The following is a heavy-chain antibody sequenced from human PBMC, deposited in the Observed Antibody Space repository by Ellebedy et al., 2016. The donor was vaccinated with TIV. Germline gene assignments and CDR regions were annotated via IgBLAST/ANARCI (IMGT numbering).Heavy chain of an antibody. CDR3: AKGGLLRFLEWLSAELDY. Sequence: GGSLTLSXAVSGFPFDDYAMHWVRQAPGKGLERVSGISWNSGSIGYADSVKGRFTISRDNAKNSLYLQMNSLRAEDTALYYCAKGGLLRFLEWLSAELDYWGQGTLVTVSS. CDR1: GFPFDDYA. D-gene: IGHD3-3*01. V-gene: IGHV3-9*01. J-gene: IGHJ4*02. CDR2: ISWNSGSI.